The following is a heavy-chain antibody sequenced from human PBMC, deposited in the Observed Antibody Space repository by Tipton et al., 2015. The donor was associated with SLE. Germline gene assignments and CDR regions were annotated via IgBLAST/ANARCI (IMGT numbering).Heavy chain of an antibody. CDR2: IYASGST. Sequence: TLSLTCTVSDGSIRDYYWTWIRQPAGEGLEWIGRIYASGSTNYNPSLRSRAAMSVDTSKSQFSLNLDSVTTADTAVYYCAREKPTHSCLDYWGQGTLVTVSS. D-gene: IGHD2-2*01. J-gene: IGHJ4*02. CDR1: DGSIRDYY. CDR3: AREKPTHSCLDY. V-gene: IGHV4-4*07.